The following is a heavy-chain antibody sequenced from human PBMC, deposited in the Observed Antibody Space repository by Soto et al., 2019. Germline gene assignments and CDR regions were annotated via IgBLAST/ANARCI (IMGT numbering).Heavy chain of an antibody. CDR2: ISGSGGTT. V-gene: IGHV3-23*01. J-gene: IGHJ4*02. D-gene: IGHD6-19*01. Sequence: SGGSLRLSCAASGFTFSSYAMSWVRQAPGKGLEWVSAISGSGGTTYYAGSVKGRFTISRDNSKNTLFLQMNSLRAEDTAVYYCAKFFVETGESSGWPWSFHYWGQGTLVTVSS. CDR1: GFTFSSYA. CDR3: AKFFVETGESSGWPWSFHY.